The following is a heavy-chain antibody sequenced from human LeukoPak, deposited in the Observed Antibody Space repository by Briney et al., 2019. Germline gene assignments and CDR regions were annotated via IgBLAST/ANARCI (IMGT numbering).Heavy chain of an antibody. CDR2: INPNSGGT. CDR3: ARPYFDLLDWFDP. D-gene: IGHD3-9*01. Sequence: ASVKVSCKXSGYTFTGYYMHWVRQAPGQGLEWMGWINPNSGGTNYSQKFQGRVTMTRDTSISTAYMELSRLRSDDTAVYYCARPYFDLLDWFDPWGQGTLVTVSS. CDR1: GYTFTGYY. V-gene: IGHV1-2*02. J-gene: IGHJ5*02.